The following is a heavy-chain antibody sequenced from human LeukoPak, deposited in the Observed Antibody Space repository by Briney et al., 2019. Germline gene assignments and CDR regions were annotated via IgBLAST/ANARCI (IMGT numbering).Heavy chain of an antibody. CDR2: IYYSGST. D-gene: IGHD4-23*01. J-gene: IGHJ4*02. CDR3: ARLWLDYGGNHYYFDY. Sequence: SETLSLTCTVSGGSISSSSYYWGWIRQPPGKGLEWIGSIYYSGSTYYNPSLKSRVTISVDTSKNQFSLKLSSVTAADTAVYYCARLWLDYGGNHYYFDYWGQGTLVTVSS. V-gene: IGHV4-39*01. CDR1: GGSISSSSYY.